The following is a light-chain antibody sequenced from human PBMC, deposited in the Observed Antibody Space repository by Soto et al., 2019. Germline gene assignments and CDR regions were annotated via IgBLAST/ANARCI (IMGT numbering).Light chain of an antibody. V-gene: IGKV1-5*01. CDR1: QSISTW. Sequence: DIQMTQSPSTLSASVGDRVTITCRASQSISTWLSWYQHKPGKAPKLLIFDASSLESEVPSRFSGSVSGTEFTLTISSLQPDDFATYYCQQYNSYSQTFGQGTKVDI. CDR2: DAS. J-gene: IGKJ1*01. CDR3: QQYNSYSQT.